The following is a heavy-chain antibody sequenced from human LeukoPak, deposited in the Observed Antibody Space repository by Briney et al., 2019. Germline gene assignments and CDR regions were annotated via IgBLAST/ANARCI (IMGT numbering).Heavy chain of an antibody. CDR3: ARGGELERRSLHYLDY. CDR2: MSSSSSSI. D-gene: IGHD1-1*01. V-gene: IGHV3-21*06. Sequence: PGGSLRLSCAASGFTFSSYAMNWVRQAPGQGLEWVSFMSSSSSSIYYADSVKGRFTISRDNAKNSLYLQMNSLRAEDTAVYYCARGGELERRSLHYLDYWGQGTLVTVSS. J-gene: IGHJ4*02. CDR1: GFTFSSYA.